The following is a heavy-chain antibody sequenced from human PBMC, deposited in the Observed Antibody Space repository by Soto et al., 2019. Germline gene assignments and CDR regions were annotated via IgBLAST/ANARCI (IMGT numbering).Heavy chain of an antibody. J-gene: IGHJ1*01. V-gene: IGHV5-51*01. D-gene: IGHD6-13*01. CDR1: GYSFTSYW. Sequence: GESLKISRKGSGYSFTSYWIGWVRQMPGKGLEWMGIIYPGDSDTRYSPSFQGQVTISADKAISTAYLQWSSLKASDTAMYYCARHARAKSSPFDQDFQHWGQGTLVTVSS. CDR2: IYPGDSDT. CDR3: ARHARAKSSPFDQDFQH.